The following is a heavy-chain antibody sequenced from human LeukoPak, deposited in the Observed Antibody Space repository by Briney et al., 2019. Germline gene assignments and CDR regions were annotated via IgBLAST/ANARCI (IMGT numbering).Heavy chain of an antibody. J-gene: IGHJ4*02. CDR2: INSDGSST. CDR3: ARDSDWLSLPNDY. CDR1: GFTFSSYS. V-gene: IGHV3-74*01. Sequence: GGSLRLSCAASGFTFSSYSMNWVRQAPGKGQVWVSRINSDGSSTSYADSVKGRFTISRDNAKNTLYLQMNSLRAEDTAVYYCARDSDWLSLPNDYWGQGTLVTVSS. D-gene: IGHD3/OR15-3a*01.